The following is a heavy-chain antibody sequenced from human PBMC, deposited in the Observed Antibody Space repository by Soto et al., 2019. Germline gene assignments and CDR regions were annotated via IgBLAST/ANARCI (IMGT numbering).Heavy chain of an antibody. V-gene: IGHV3-30*18. J-gene: IGHJ4*02. D-gene: IGHD2-2*01. CDR1: GFTFSSYG. CDR2: ISYDGSNK. Sequence: GGSLRLSCAASGFTFSSYGMHWVRQAPGKGLEWVAVISYDGSNKYYADSVKGRFTISRDNSKNTLYLQMNSLRAEDTAVYYCAKDPSPIVVVPAAIYYWGQGTLVTVSS. CDR3: AKDPSPIVVVPAAIYY.